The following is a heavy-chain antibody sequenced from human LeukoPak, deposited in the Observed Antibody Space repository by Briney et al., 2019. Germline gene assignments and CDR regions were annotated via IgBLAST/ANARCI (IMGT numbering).Heavy chain of an antibody. J-gene: IGHJ5*02. CDR2: ISSSGSTI. D-gene: IGHD3-10*01. Sequence: KPGGSLRLSCAASGFTFSDYYMSWIRQAPGKGLEWVSYISSSGSTIYYADSVKGRFTISRDNAKNSLYLQMNSLRAEDTAVYYCARGITMVRGVIRSNWFDPWGQGTLVTVSS. CDR3: ARGITMVRGVIRSNWFDP. CDR1: GFTFSDYY. V-gene: IGHV3-11*01.